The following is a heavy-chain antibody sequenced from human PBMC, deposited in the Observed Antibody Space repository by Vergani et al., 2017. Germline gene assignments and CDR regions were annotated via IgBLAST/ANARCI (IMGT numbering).Heavy chain of an antibody. V-gene: IGHV4-31*03. Sequence: QVQLQESGPGLVKPSQTLSLTCTVSGGSISSGGYYWSWIRPHPGKGLEWIGYIYYSGSTYYNPSLKSRVTISVDTSKNQFSLKLSSVTAADTAVYYSAREYSRYYFDYWGQGTLVTVSS. CDR3: AREYSRYYFDY. CDR2: IYYSGST. D-gene: IGHD6-13*01. CDR1: GGSISSGGYY. J-gene: IGHJ4*02.